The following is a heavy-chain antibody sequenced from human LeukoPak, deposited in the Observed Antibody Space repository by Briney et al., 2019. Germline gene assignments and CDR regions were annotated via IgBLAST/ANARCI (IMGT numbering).Heavy chain of an antibody. J-gene: IGHJ6*02. D-gene: IGHD4-11*01. CDR1: GGSFSGYY. Sequence: PSETLSLTCAVYGGSFSGYYWSWIRQPPGKGLEWIGYIYYGGSTNYNPSLKSRVTISVDTSKNQFSLKLSSVTAADTAVYYCARHKVNLYYYYGMDVWGQGTTVTVSS. CDR3: ARHKVNLYYYYGMDV. CDR2: IYYGGST. V-gene: IGHV4-59*08.